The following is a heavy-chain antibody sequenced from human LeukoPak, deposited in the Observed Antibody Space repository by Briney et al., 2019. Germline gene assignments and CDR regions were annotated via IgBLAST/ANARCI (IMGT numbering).Heavy chain of an antibody. CDR1: GGSFSGYY. Sequence: PSETLSLTCAVYGGSFSGYYWSWIRQPPGKGLEWIGEINHSGSTNYNPSLKSRVTISVDTSKNQFSLKLSSVTAADTAVYYCARGRGYYDSSGYYLLDYWGQGTLVTVSS. CDR3: ARGRGYYDSSGYYLLDY. J-gene: IGHJ4*02. D-gene: IGHD3-22*01. CDR2: INHSGST. V-gene: IGHV4-34*01.